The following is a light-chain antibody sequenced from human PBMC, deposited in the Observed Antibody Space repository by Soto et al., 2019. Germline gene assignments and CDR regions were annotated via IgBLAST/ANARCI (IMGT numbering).Light chain of an antibody. J-gene: IGLJ1*01. Sequence: QSALTQPASVSGSPGQSITISCTGTSSDVGDYNYVSWYQHHPDTAPKLMIYEVTNRPSGVSNRFSGSKSGNTASLTISGRQAEDEADYYCCSYTSSITYVFGTGTKVTVL. CDR2: EVT. V-gene: IGLV2-14*01. CDR3: CSYTSSITYV. CDR1: SSDVGDYNY.